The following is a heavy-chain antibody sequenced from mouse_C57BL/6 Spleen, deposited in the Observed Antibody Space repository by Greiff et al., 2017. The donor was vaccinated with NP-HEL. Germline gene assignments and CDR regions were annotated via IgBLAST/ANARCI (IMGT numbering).Heavy chain of an antibody. CDR1: GYAFSSSW. D-gene: IGHD1-1*01. CDR3: AKTYFSSSYGFDY. Sequence: VQLQQSGPELVKPGASVKISCTASGYAFSSSWMNWVKQRPGKGLEWIGRIYPGDGDTKYNGKFKGKATLTAEKSSSTAYMQLSSLTSEDSAVYFCAKTYFSSSYGFDYWGQGTTLTVSA. J-gene: IGHJ2*01. V-gene: IGHV1-82*01. CDR2: IYPGDGDT.